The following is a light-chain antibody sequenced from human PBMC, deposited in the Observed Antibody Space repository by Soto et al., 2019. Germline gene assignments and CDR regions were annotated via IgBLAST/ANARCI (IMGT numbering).Light chain of an antibody. CDR2: VVS. V-gene: IGKV1-39*01. CDR3: QQSYTTPFT. CDR1: ESISSY. Sequence: DIQMTQSPSSLSESVGDRVTITCRASESISSYLNWYQQKPGEAPKLLSYVVSSLPSGVPSRFSGSGSGTHLTLPISSLQPADFATYYFQQSYTTPFTFVQGTKLDIK. J-gene: IGKJ2*01.